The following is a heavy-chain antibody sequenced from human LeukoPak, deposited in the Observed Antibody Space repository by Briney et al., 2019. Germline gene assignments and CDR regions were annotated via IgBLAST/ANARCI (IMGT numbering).Heavy chain of an antibody. J-gene: IGHJ5*02. Sequence: PSETLSLTCTVSGGSISSRSYYWGWIRQPPGKGLEWIGNIYYSGSTYYNPSLKSRVTISVDTSRSQFSLKLSSVTAADTAVYYCARRNSGYTPNWFDPWGQGTLVTVSS. CDR3: ARRNSGYTPNWFDP. CDR2: IYYSGST. V-gene: IGHV4-39*01. D-gene: IGHD5-12*01. CDR1: GGSISSRSYY.